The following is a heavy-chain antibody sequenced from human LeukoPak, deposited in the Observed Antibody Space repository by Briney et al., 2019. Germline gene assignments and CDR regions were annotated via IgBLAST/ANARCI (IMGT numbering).Heavy chain of an antibody. J-gene: IGHJ4*02. CDR1: GFTFSSYG. V-gene: IGHV3-30*03. CDR3: ARVSPKYYYDSSGYYGY. Sequence: PGGSLRLSCAASGFTFSSYGMHWVRQAPGKGLGWVAVISYDGSNKYYADSVKGRFTISRDNSKNTLYLQMNSLRAEDTAVYYCARVSPKYYYDSSGYYGYWGQGTLVTVSS. D-gene: IGHD3-22*01. CDR2: ISYDGSNK.